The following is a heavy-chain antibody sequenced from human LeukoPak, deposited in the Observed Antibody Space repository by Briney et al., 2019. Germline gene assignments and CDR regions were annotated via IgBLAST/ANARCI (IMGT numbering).Heavy chain of an antibody. J-gene: IGHJ3*02. CDR2: ISASGDVT. V-gene: IGHV3-23*01. CDR3: AKSLLTTASGTGRAFDI. D-gene: IGHD1-26*01. CDR1: RFSFSAYP. Sequence: PGGSLRLSCEASRFSFSAYPMGWVRRAPGKGLEWVSGISASGDVTFHADPVKGRFTISRDNSKNTLYLQMNGLRAEDTAEYYCAKSLLTTASGTGRAFDIWGQGTMVTVSA.